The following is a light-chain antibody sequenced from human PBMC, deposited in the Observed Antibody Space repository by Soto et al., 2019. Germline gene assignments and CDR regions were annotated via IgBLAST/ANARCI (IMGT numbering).Light chain of an antibody. CDR1: QSVSSY. J-gene: IGKJ5*01. CDR2: DAS. Sequence: EIVLTQSPATLSLSPGERATLSCRASQSVSSYLAWFQQRPGQPPRLLIHDASSRATGIPARFSGSGSGTDFTLTISSLEPEDFAVYYCQQRSNWPITFGQGTRLEIK. CDR3: QQRSNWPIT. V-gene: IGKV3-11*01.